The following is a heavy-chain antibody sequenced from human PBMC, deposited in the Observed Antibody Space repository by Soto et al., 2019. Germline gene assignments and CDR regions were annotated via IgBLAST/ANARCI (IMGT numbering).Heavy chain of an antibody. V-gene: IGHV3-21*01. J-gene: IGHJ5*02. Sequence: EVHLVESGGGLVKPGGSLRLTCAASGFIFSDYTMNWVRQAPGKGLEWVSSISKGGDYIFYADKVKGRFTISRDNTRKSLHLQMTSLRVEDTAVYYCAKDSGCVNNACAYDPWGQGTLVTVSS. CDR3: AKDSGCVNNACAYDP. CDR2: ISKGGDYI. D-gene: IGHD1-20*01. CDR1: GFIFSDYT.